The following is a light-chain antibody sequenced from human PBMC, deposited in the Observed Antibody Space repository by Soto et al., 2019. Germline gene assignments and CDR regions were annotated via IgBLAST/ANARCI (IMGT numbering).Light chain of an antibody. CDR3: QQYNSYWT. CDR2: KAS. Sequence: DIQMTQSPSTLSASVGDRVTITCRASQSISGWLAWYQQKPGKAPKLLIYKASSLESGVPSRFSGSGSGTEFTLTISSPQPDDFATYYCQQYNSYWTFGQGTKVEIK. V-gene: IGKV1-5*03. J-gene: IGKJ1*01. CDR1: QSISGW.